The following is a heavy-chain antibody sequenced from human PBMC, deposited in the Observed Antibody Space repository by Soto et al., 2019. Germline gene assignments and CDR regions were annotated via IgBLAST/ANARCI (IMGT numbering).Heavy chain of an antibody. J-gene: IGHJ6*02. CDR3: ARGPSLLRFLEWLLDPYYYYGMDV. Sequence: SETLSLTCAVYGGSFSGYYLSWIRQPPGKGLEWIGDINHSGSTNYNPSLKSRGTISVDTSKNQFSLKLSSVTAADTAVYYCARGPSLLRFLEWLLDPYYYYGMDVWGQGTTVTVSS. V-gene: IGHV4-34*01. CDR2: INHSGST. CDR1: GGSFSGYY. D-gene: IGHD3-3*01.